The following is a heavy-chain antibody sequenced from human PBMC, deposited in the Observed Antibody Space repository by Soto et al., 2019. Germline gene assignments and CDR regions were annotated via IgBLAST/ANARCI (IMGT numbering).Heavy chain of an antibody. Sequence: EVQLVQSGAEVKKPGESLKISCKGSGYSFTSYWIAWVRQMPGQGLEWMGIIYPGDSDVTYSPSFQGQVTISADKSINTAYLQWSSLNASDTAMYYCVRQWGSYTYLDYWGQGTLVTVSS. CDR2: IYPGDSDV. D-gene: IGHD1-26*01. CDR1: GYSFTSYW. V-gene: IGHV5-51*01. J-gene: IGHJ4*02. CDR3: VRQWGSYTYLDY.